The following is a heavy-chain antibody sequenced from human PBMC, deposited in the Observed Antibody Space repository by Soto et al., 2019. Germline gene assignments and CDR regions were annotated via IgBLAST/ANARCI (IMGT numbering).Heavy chain of an antibody. CDR1: GGSFSGYY. CDR3: ARRIGYSYGYDFDY. J-gene: IGHJ4*02. V-gene: IGHV4-34*01. CDR2: INHSGST. Sequence: SEPLSLTCAVYGGSFSGYYWSWIRQPPGKGLEWIGEINHSGSTNYNPSLKSRVTISVDTSKNQFSLKLSSVTAADTAVYYCARRIGYSYGYDFDYWGQGTLVTVSS. D-gene: IGHD5-18*01.